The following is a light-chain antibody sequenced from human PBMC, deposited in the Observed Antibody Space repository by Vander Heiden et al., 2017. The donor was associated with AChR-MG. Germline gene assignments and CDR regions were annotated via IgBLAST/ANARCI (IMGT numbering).Light chain of an antibody. CDR3: ASWDDKLDGV. CDR1: TSNIGTNA. V-gene: IGLV1-44*01. J-gene: IGLJ3*02. Sequence: QSVLTQAPSASGTPGQRVTISCSGSTSNIGTNAVAWYQQLPGTAPKLLIYNTDQRPSGVPDRFSGSKSGTSASLAISGLQSEDEADYYCASWDDKLDGVFGGGTKLTV. CDR2: NTD.